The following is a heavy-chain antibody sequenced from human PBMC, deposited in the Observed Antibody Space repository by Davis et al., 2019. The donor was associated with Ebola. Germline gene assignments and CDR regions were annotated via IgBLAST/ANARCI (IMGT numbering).Heavy chain of an antibody. Sequence: SVKVSCKSSGGTFSSFAVGWVRQAPGQGLEWMGGIIPMFRSPNYAERFQGRVTITADESTKTVYMELSSLRSQDTAVYYCARFRTGYYFDSSDSPSWFDPWGQGTLVTVSS. D-gene: IGHD3-22*01. CDR1: GGTFSSFA. V-gene: IGHV1-69*13. CDR2: IIPMFRSP. J-gene: IGHJ5*02. CDR3: ARFRTGYYFDSSDSPSWFDP.